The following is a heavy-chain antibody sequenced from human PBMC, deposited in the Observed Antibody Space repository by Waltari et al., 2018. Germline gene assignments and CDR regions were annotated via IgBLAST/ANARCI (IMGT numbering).Heavy chain of an antibody. V-gene: IGHV4-34*01. D-gene: IGHD6-6*01. Sequence: QVQLQQWGAGLLKPSETLSLTCAVYGGSFSGSYWSWIRQPPGKGLEWIGEINHSGSTNYNPSLKSRVTISVDTSKNQFSLKLSSVTAADTAVYYCAGQTGSSPEDWFDPWGQGTLVTVSS. CDR3: AGQTGSSPEDWFDP. CDR2: INHSGST. CDR1: GGSFSGSY. J-gene: IGHJ5*02.